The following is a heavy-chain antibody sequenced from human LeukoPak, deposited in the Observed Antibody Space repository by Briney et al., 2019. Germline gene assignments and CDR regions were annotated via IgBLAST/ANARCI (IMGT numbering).Heavy chain of an antibody. D-gene: IGHD6-6*01. V-gene: IGHV4-59*01. CDR3: ARAPPARPFYYYYYYMDV. J-gene: IGHJ6*03. Sequence: SETLSLTCTVSGGSISSYYWSWIRQPPGKGLEWIGYIYYSGSTNYNPSLKSRVTTSVDTSKNQFSLKLSSVTAADTAVYYCARAPPARPFYYYYYYMDVWGKGTTVTVSS. CDR1: GGSISSYY. CDR2: IYYSGST.